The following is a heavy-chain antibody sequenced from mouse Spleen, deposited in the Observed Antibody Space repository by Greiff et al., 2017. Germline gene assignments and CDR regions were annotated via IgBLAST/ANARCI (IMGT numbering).Heavy chain of an antibody. CDR1: GYTFTSYW. D-gene: IGHD2-1*01. CDR3: TRSIYYGNYVRAMDY. J-gene: IGHJ4*01. CDR2: IYPGNSDT. Sequence: EVQLQQSGTVLARPGASVKMSCKTSGYTFTSYWMHWVKQRPGQGLEWIGAIYPGNSDTSYNQKFKGKAKLTAVTSASTAYMELSSLTNEDSAVYYCTRSIYYGNYVRAMDYWGQGTSVTVSS. V-gene: IGHV1-5*01.